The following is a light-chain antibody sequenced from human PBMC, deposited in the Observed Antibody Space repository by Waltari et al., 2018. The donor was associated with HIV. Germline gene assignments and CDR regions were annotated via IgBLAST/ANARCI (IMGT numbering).Light chain of an antibody. CDR2: VVT. J-gene: IGLJ1*01. CDR1: INDIGGYNY. Sequence: QSALTQPASVSGSPRQPSTSPCAGSINDIGGYNYVSWYPFRPGKVPKLTIYVVTHRPSGVSSRFSGSKSVNRASLTISGLQAEDEADYYCCSYAGSNTYLFGTGTEVTVL. V-gene: IGLV2-23*02. CDR3: CSYAGSNTYL.